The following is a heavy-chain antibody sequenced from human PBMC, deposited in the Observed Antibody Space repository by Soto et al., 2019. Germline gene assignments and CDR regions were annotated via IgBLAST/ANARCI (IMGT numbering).Heavy chain of an antibody. CDR1: GYTFTSYG. CDR3: ARGGSITIFGVVDVGMDV. J-gene: IGHJ6*02. CDR2: ISAYNGNT. D-gene: IGHD3-3*01. V-gene: IGHV1-18*01. Sequence: APVKVSCKASGYTFTSYGISWVRQAPGQGLEWMGWISAYNGNTNYAQKLQGRVTMTTDTSTSTAYMELRSLRSDDTAVYYCARGGSITIFGVVDVGMDVWGQGTVVTVSS.